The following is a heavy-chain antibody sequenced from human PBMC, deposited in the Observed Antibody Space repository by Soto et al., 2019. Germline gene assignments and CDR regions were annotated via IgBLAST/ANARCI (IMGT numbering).Heavy chain of an antibody. CDR2: VSFDGSSQ. V-gene: IGHV3-30-3*01. CDR1: GFTFRSFS. CDR3: ARRDTRDYYYDLDV. J-gene: IGHJ6*02. D-gene: IGHD6-6*01. Sequence: QVRLAESGGGVVQPGKSLRLSCAASGFTFRSFSMHWVRQAPGKGLEWVALVSFDGSSQYYADSVKGRFTISRDNSMNKVDLHMSSVSTDDSAVYYCARRDTRDYYYDLDVWGHGTAVTVSS.